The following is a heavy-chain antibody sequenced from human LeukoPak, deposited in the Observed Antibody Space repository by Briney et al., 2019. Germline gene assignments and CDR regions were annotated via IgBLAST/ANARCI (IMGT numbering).Heavy chain of an antibody. CDR3: ARNYYDSSGYFVDY. D-gene: IGHD3-22*01. Sequence: SVKVSCKASGYTFTAFYMHWVRQAPGQGLEWMGGIIPIFGTANYAQKFQGRVTITADESTSTAYMELSSLRSEDTAVYYCARNYYDSSGYFVDYWGQGTLVTVSS. CDR1: GYTFTAFY. CDR2: IIPIFGTA. V-gene: IGHV1-69*13. J-gene: IGHJ4*02.